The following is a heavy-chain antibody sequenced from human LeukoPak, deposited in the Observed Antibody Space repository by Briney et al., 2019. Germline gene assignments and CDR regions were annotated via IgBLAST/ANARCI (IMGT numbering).Heavy chain of an antibody. CDR2: ISGSGVIT. CDR3: ARNSTALRTLDY. Sequence: GGSLRLSCSASGFSFRHYAMSWVRQAPGKGLEWVSGISGSGVITYYADSVKGRFTISRDNSKNTLYLQRNGQRGEDTAVYYCARNSTALRTLDYWGQGTLVTVSS. J-gene: IGHJ4*02. V-gene: IGHV3-23*01. D-gene: IGHD4-17*01. CDR1: GFSFRHYA.